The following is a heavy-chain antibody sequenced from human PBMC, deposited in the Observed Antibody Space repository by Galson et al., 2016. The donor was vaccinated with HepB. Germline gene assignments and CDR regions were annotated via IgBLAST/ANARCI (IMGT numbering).Heavy chain of an antibody. V-gene: IGHV1-3*04. CDR2: INTGNGDT. Sequence: SVKVSCKASGYSFTTYIIHWVRQAPGQRPEWVGCINTGNGDTKNSQKFQGRLTISRDTTASTVYMELSGLTSEDTAMYHCAREERYSTSWVKNYFFKYWGQGTLVTVSS. CDR3: AREERYSTSWVKNYFFKY. CDR1: GYSFTTYI. D-gene: IGHD6-13*01. J-gene: IGHJ4*02.